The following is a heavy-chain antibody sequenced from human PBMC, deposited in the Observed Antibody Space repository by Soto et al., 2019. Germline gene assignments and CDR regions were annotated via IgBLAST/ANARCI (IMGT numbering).Heavy chain of an antibody. D-gene: IGHD3-10*01. J-gene: IGHJ4*02. CDR2: VHHSGRS. CDR1: GDSISNNNW. V-gene: IGHV4-4*02. Sequence: QVQLQESGPGLTKPSGTLSLTCAVSGDSISNNNWWSWVRQPPGKGLEWIGEVHHSGRSNSNPSLKSRVTMSIDTSKNQFSLRLDSVTAAYTAVYYCAHTIGSGSYIPYWGQGTRVTVSS. CDR3: AHTIGSGSYIPY.